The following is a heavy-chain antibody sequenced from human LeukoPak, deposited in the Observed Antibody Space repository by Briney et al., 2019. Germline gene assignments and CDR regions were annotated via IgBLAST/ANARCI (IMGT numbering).Heavy chain of an antibody. J-gene: IGHJ4*02. D-gene: IGHD1-1*01. V-gene: IGHV3-48*03. CDR3: ARSGGNFDY. CDR1: GFTFSSYE. CDR2: ISSSGSTI. Sequence: PGGSRRLSCPASGFTFSSYEMNWFRKAPGKGLEWVSYISSSGSTIYYADSVKGRFTISRDNAKNSLYLQMNSLRAEDTAVYYCARSGGNFDYWGQGTLVTVSS.